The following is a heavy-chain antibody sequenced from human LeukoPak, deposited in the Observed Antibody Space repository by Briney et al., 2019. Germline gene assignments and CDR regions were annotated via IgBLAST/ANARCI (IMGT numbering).Heavy chain of an antibody. CDR3: AKGLYYYGSGSSMGV. J-gene: IGHJ6*02. CDR2: ISGSGGST. D-gene: IGHD3-10*01. V-gene: IGHV3-23*01. CDR1: GFTFSSYA. Sequence: PGGSLRLSCAASGFTFSSYAMSWVRQAPGKGLEWVSAISGSGGSTYYADSVKGRFTISRDNSKNTLYLQMNSLRAEDTAVYYCAKGLYYYGSGSSMGVWGQGTTVTASS.